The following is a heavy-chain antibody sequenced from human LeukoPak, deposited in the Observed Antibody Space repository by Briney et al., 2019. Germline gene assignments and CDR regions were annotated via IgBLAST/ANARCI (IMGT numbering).Heavy chain of an antibody. CDR3: ARWISSSWNYYFDY. Sequence: SETLSLTCTVSGGSINSYYWSWIRQPAGKGLEWIGRIYTSGSTNYNPSLKSRVTMSVDTSKNQFSLKLSSVTAADTAVYYCARWISSSWNYYFDYWGQGTLVTVSS. V-gene: IGHV4-4*07. D-gene: IGHD6-13*01. CDR1: GGSINSYY. J-gene: IGHJ4*02. CDR2: IYTSGST.